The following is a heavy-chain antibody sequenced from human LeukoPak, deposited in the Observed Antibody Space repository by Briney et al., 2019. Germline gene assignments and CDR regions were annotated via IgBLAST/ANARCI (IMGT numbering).Heavy chain of an antibody. V-gene: IGHV4-34*01. Sequence: PSETLSLTCAVYGGSFSGYYWSWIRQPPGKGLEWIGEINHSGSTNYNPSLKSRVTISVDTSKNQFSLKLSSVTAADTAVYYCARGYYYDSSGYYNFDYWGQGTLVTVSS. D-gene: IGHD3-22*01. J-gene: IGHJ4*02. CDR1: GGSFSGYY. CDR3: ARGYYYDSSGYYNFDY. CDR2: INHSGST.